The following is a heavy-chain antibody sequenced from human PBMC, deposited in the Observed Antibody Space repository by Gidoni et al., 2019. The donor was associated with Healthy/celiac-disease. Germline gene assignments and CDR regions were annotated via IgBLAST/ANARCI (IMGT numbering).Heavy chain of an antibody. CDR3: ARIYYYGSGSYHPGDY. CDR2: IIPILGIA. V-gene: IGHV1-69*02. D-gene: IGHD3-10*01. CDR1: GTFSSYP. J-gene: IGHJ4*02. Sequence: GTFSSYPISWVRQAPGQGLEWMGRIIPILGIANYAQKFQGRVTITADKSTSTAYMELSSLRSEDTAVYYCARIYYYGSGSYHPGDYWGQGTLVTVSS.